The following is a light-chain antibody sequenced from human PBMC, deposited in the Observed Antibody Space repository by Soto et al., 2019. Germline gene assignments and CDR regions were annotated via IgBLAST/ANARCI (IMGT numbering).Light chain of an antibody. CDR3: QQYGSAPYS. V-gene: IGKV3-20*01. CDR1: QSVSLNY. CDR2: GAS. Sequence: EVVLTQSPGTLSLSPGERATLSCRASQSVSLNYLAWYQQKPGQTPRLLIYGASSRATGIPDRFSGSGSGTDFTLTIGRLEPEDGAVYYWQQYGSAPYSVGQGTKLEIK. J-gene: IGKJ2*03.